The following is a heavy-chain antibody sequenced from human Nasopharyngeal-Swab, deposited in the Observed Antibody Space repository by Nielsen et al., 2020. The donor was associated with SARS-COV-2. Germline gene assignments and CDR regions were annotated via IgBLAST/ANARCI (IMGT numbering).Heavy chain of an antibody. V-gene: IGHV3-23*01. CDR2: MTGRGAYT. D-gene: IGHD3-16*01. Sequence: GGSLRLSCAASGFTFSSYGMNWVRQAPGKGLEWVSAMTGRGAYTYYADSVKGRFTISRDNSKNTLYMQMNSLRADDTAIYYCEKDKGEPLWSIFDSWGQGTLVTVSS. CDR3: EKDKGEPLWSIFDS. CDR1: GFTFSSYG. J-gene: IGHJ4*02.